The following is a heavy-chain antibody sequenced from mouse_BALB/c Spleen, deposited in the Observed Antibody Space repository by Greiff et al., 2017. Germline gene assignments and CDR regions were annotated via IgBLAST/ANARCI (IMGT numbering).Heavy chain of an antibody. CDR2: ISYSGST. V-gene: IGHV3-2*02. J-gene: IGHJ4*01. CDR1: GYSITSDYA. D-gene: IGHD1-3*01. CDR3: AREVYAMDY. Sequence: EVQLVESGPGLVKPSQSLSLTCTVTGYSITSDYAWNWIRQFPGNKLEWMGYISYSGSTSYNPSLKSRISITRDTSKNQFFLQLNSVTTEDTATYYCAREVYAMDYWGQGTSVTVSS.